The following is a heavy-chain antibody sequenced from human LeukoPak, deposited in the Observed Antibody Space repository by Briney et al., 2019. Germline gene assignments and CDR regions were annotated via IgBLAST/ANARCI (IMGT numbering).Heavy chain of an antibody. V-gene: IGHV1-2*02. CDR3: ARDDDSSGYRPGIFDY. Sequence: ASVKVSCKASGYTFTGYCIYWVRQAPGQGLEWMGWINPNSGGTNYAQKFQGRVTMTRDTSISTAYMELRRLRSDDTAVYYCARDDDSSGYRPGIFDYWGQGTLVTVSS. J-gene: IGHJ4*02. D-gene: IGHD3-22*01. CDR1: GYTFTGYC. CDR2: INPNSGGT.